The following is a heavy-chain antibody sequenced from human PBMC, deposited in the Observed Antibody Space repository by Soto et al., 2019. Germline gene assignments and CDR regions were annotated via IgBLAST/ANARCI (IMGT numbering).Heavy chain of an antibody. CDR3: TTDISGYCSGGSWYPGGYYYYGMDV. V-gene: IGHV3-15*01. CDR2: IKSKTDGGTT. Sequence: GVSLRLSCAASGLTFSHAWMSWVRQAPGKGLEWVGRIKSKTDGGTTDYAAPVKGRFTISRDDTKNTLYLQMNSLKTEDTAVYYCTTDISGYCSGGSWYPGGYYYYGMDVWGQGTTVTVSS. D-gene: IGHD2-15*01. J-gene: IGHJ6*02. CDR1: GLTFSHAW.